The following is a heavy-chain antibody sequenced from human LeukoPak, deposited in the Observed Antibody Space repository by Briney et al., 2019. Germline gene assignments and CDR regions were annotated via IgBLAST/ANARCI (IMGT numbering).Heavy chain of an antibody. V-gene: IGHV4-39*01. CDR2: IYYSGST. J-gene: IGHJ4*02. CDR1: GASISGSGYY. CDR3: AKSGGSGLIDY. Sequence: SETLSLTCAVSGASISGSGYYWGWIRQPPGKGLEWIGNIYYSGSTYYNASLQSRVTISIDTSKNQFSLRLNSVTAADTAMYYCAKSGGSGLIDYWGQGTLVTVSS. D-gene: IGHD6-25*01.